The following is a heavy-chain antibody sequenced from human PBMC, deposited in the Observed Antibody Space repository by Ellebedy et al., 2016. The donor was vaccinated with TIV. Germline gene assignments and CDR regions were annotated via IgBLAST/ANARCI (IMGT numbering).Heavy chain of an antibody. V-gene: IGHV4-34*01. CDR3: ARGRPGGGTFDD. Sequence: SETLSLTXAVYAGSFSGYYWNWIRQPPGKGLEWIGEINHSGHTNYNPSLKSRVTISVDTSKNQFALKLTSVTAADTALYYCARGRPGGGTFDDWGQGTRVTVSS. CDR2: INHSGHT. J-gene: IGHJ4*02. D-gene: IGHD6-25*01. CDR1: AGSFSGYY.